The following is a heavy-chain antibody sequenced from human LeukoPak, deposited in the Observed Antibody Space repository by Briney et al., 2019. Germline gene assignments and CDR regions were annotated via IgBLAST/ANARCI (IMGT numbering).Heavy chain of an antibody. Sequence: ASVKVSCKASGYTFTSNGISWVRQAPGQGLEWMGWISTYNGNTNYAQKFQGRVTMTTDTSTSTAYMELRSLRSDDTAVYYCARRGIYYYGMDVWGQGTTVTVSS. J-gene: IGHJ6*02. CDR3: ARRGIYYYGMDV. CDR2: ISTYNGNT. D-gene: IGHD3-16*01. CDR1: GYTFTSNG. V-gene: IGHV1-18*01.